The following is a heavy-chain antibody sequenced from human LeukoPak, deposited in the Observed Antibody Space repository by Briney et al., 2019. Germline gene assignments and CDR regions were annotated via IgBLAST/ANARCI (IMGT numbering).Heavy chain of an antibody. Sequence: PGGSLRLSCAASGFTFSSYSMNWVRQAPGKGLEWVSYISSSSTIYYADSVKGRFTISRDNSKNTLYLQMNSLRAEDTAVYYCAKVSSGYDFYYYYMDVWGKGTTVTVSS. D-gene: IGHD5-12*01. CDR3: AKVSSGYDFYYYYMDV. CDR2: ISSSSTI. J-gene: IGHJ6*03. CDR1: GFTFSSYS. V-gene: IGHV3-48*01.